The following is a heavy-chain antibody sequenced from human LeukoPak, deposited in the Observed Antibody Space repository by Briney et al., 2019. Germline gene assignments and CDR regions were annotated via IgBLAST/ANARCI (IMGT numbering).Heavy chain of an antibody. Sequence: ASVKVSCKASGYTFTSYGISWVRQAPGQGLEGRGWISAYNGNTNYAQKLQGRVTMTTDTSTSTAYMELRSLRFDDTAVYYCARTSMATIKQHFDYWGQGTLVTVSS. V-gene: IGHV1-18*01. CDR3: ARTSMATIKQHFDY. J-gene: IGHJ4*02. D-gene: IGHD5-24*01. CDR1: GYTFTSYG. CDR2: ISAYNGNT.